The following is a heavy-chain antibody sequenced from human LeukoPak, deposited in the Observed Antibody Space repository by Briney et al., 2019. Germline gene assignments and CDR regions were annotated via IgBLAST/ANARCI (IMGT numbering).Heavy chain of an antibody. CDR3: ARDSIAVAGGFDY. D-gene: IGHD6-19*01. CDR1: GFTFSSYG. J-gene: IGHJ4*02. V-gene: IGHV3-33*01. CDR2: IWYDGSNK. Sequence: GGSLRLSCSASGFTFSSYGMHWVRQAPGKGLEWVAVIWYDGSNKYYADSVKGRFTISRDNSKNTLYLQMNSLRAEDTAVYYCARDSIAVAGGFDYWGQGTLVTVSS.